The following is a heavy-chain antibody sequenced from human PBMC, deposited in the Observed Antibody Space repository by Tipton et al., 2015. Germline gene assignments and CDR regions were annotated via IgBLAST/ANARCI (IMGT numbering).Heavy chain of an antibody. CDR2: VYHSGNT. Sequence: TLSLTCDVSGASISSSNWWSWVRQSPGKGLEWIGEVYHSGNTFHNPSLRSRVIISVDTSKNQFSLKLTSVTAADTAVYYCARRVVTTGDDWSDPWGQGTLVTVSS. CDR3: ARRVVTTGDDWSDP. D-gene: IGHD2-21*02. CDR1: GASISSSNW. J-gene: IGHJ5*02. V-gene: IGHV4-4*02.